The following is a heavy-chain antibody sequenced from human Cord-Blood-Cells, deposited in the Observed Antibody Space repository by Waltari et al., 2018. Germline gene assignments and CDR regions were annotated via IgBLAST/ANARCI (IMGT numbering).Heavy chain of an antibody. CDR3: AQGVALGSSLGSLDYYMDV. CDR2: IIPILGIA. CDR1: AGTFSSYA. V-gene: IGHV1-69*10. D-gene: IGHD6-13*01. Sequence: QVQLVQSGAEVKKPGSSVKVSCKASAGTFSSYAISWVRQSPCTGLEWMGGIIPILGIANYAQKFQGRVTITADKSTSTAYMELSSLRSEDTAVYYCAQGVALGSSLGSLDYYMDVWGKGTTVTVSS. J-gene: IGHJ6*03.